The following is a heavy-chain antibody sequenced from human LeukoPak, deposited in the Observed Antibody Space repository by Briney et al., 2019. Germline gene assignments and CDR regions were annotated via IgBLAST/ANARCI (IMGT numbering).Heavy chain of an antibody. V-gene: IGHV3-66*01. CDR1: GFTVSSKY. J-gene: IGHJ4*02. CDR3: ARERYLEIAGAGTIFDY. CDR2: IYSGGST. D-gene: IGHD6-19*01. Sequence: GGSLRLSCAASGFTVSSKYMGWVRQAPGKGLEWVSVIYSGGSTYNADSVKGRFTISRDNSKNTLYLQMNSLRAEDTAVYYCARERYLEIAGAGTIFDYWGQGTQFTASS.